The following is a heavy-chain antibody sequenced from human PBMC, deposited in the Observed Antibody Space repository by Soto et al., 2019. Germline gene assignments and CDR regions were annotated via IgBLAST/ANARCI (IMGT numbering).Heavy chain of an antibody. D-gene: IGHD2-15*01. CDR2: IIPILGIA. V-gene: IGHV1-69*02. J-gene: IGHJ4*02. CDR1: GGTFSSYT. CDR3: ARGELDCSGGSCYPGRFDY. Sequence: QVQLVQSGAEVEKPGSSVKVSCKASGGTFSSYTISWVRQAPGQGLEWMGRIIPILGIANYAQKFQGRVTITADKSTSTAYMELSSLRSEDTAVYYCARGELDCSGGSCYPGRFDYWGQGTLVTVSS.